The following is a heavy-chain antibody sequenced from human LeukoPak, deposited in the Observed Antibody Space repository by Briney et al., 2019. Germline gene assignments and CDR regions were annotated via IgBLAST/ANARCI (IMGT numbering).Heavy chain of an antibody. V-gene: IGHV2-70*17. CDR3: ARFRRLPSSLRMDV. CDR2: IDWDDDK. D-gene: IGHD2-2*01. J-gene: IGHJ6*02. CDR1: GFSLTTSGMC. Sequence: SGPTLVKPSQTLTLTCTFSGFSLTTSGMCVSWIRQPPGKALEWLARIDWDDDKFYSTSLRTRLTISKDTSKNQVVLTMTNMDPVDTATYYCARFRRLPSSLRMDVWGQGTTVTVSS.